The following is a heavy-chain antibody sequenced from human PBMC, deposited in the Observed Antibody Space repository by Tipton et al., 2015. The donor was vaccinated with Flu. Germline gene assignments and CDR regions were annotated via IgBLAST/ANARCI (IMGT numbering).Heavy chain of an antibody. V-gene: IGHV4-59*01. Sequence: TLSLSCTVSGGSISSYYWSWIRQPPGKGLEWIGYIYYSGSTNYNPSLKSRVTISVDTSKNQFSLKLSSVTAADTAVYYCARKVHGRIGYYYYYYMDVWGKGTTVTVSS. D-gene: IGHD1-1*01. CDR3: ARKVHGRIGYYYYYYMDV. CDR1: GGSISSYY. CDR2: IYYSGST. J-gene: IGHJ6*03.